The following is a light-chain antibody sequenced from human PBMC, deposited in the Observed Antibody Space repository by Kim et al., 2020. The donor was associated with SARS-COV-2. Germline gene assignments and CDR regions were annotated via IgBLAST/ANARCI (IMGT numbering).Light chain of an antibody. J-gene: IGKJ1*01. V-gene: IGKV1-9*01. CDR1: QDISSD. CDR3: QQLNSYPRT. CDR2: AAS. Sequence: ASVGARVTSTCRASQDISSDLAWYQQEPGKAPKLLIYAASTLQSGVPSRFSGSGSGTEFTLTISSLQLEDFSTYYCQQLNSYPRTFGQGTKVDIK.